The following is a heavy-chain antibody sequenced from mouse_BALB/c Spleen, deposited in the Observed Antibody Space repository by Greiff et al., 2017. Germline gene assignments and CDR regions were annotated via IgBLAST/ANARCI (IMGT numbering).Heavy chain of an antibody. Sequence: VKLMESGPGLVQPSQSLSITCTVSGFSLTSYGVHWVRQSPGKGLEWLGVIWSGGSTDYNAAFISRLSISKDNSKSQVFFKMNSLQADDTAIYYCARNWDSSGYVSWFAYWGQGTLVTVSA. CDR3: ARNWDSSGYVSWFAY. CDR2: IWSGGST. D-gene: IGHD3-2*01. J-gene: IGHJ3*01. V-gene: IGHV2-4-1*01. CDR1: GFSLTSYG.